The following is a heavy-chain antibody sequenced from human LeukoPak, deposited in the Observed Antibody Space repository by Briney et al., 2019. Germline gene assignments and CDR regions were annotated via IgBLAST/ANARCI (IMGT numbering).Heavy chain of an antibody. D-gene: IGHD3-10*01. CDR1: GDSINSGNYF. CDR2: VHSSGRT. V-gene: IGHV4-30-4*01. Sequence: PSETLSLTCSVSGDSINSGNYFWNWIRQSPERGLEWLGYVHSSGRTHYNPSLKSRVTISVDTSENQFSLKLSSVTAADTAVYYCARAGDSDTYYCPFQHWGQGTLVTVSS. CDR3: ARAGDSDTYYCPFQH. J-gene: IGHJ1*01.